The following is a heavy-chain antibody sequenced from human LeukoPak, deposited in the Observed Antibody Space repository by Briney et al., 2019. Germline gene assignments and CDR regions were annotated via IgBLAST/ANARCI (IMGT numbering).Heavy chain of an antibody. V-gene: IGHV1-2*02. J-gene: IGHJ4*02. CDR1: GYTFTGYY. CDR2: INPNHGDT. Sequence: GASVKVSCKASGYTFTGYYMHWVRQAPGRGLEWMGWINPNHGDTNYAQKFQDRVSMTRDTSISTAYMHLSRLRSADTAVYYCARSPHILTGENFDYWGQGTLLTVSS. CDR3: ARSPHILTGENFDY. D-gene: IGHD3-9*01.